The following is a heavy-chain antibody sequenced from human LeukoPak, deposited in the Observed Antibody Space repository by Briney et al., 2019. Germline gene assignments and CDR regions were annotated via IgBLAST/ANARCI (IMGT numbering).Heavy chain of an antibody. Sequence: GGALRLSFPAPGFIFVDFVWTGFGQPPGRGRERVSSNNWNGDITPYADSVKGRFTIYRDNAKNALYLQMNSLRLEDTALYFCTRDETGIDYWGQGTLVTVSS. CDR2: NNWNGDIT. V-gene: IGHV3-20*03. J-gene: IGHJ4*02. CDR3: TRDETGIDY. CDR1: GFIFVDFV. D-gene: IGHD1-1*01.